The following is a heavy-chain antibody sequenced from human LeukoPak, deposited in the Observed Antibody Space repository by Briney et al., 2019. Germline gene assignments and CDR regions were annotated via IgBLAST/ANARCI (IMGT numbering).Heavy chain of an antibody. Sequence: PSETLSLTCAVYGGSFSGYYWSWIRQPPGRGLEWIGEINHSGSTNYNPSLKSRVTIPVGTSKNQFSLKLSSVTAADTAVYYCARGRYSSGWSGGFDYWGQGTLVTVSS. J-gene: IGHJ4*02. D-gene: IGHD6-19*01. CDR1: GGSFSGYY. V-gene: IGHV4-34*01. CDR3: ARGRYSSGWSGGFDY. CDR2: INHSGST.